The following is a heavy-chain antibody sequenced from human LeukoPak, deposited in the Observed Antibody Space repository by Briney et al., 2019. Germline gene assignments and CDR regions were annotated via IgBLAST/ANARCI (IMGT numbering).Heavy chain of an antibody. CDR3: ARRAGAYSHPYDY. CDR1: GFTVSTNS. J-gene: IGHJ4*02. D-gene: IGHD4/OR15-4a*01. CDR2: IYSDNT. V-gene: IGHV3-53*01. Sequence: GGSLRLSCTVSGFTVSTNSMSWVRQAPGKGLEWVSFIYSDNTHYSDSVKGRFTISRDNSKNALYLQMNSLRAEDTAVYYCARRAGAYSHPYDYWGQGTLVTVSS.